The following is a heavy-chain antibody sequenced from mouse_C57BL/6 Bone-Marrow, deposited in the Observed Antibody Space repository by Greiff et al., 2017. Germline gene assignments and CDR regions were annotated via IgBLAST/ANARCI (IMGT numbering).Heavy chain of an antibody. J-gene: IGHJ2*01. V-gene: IGHV1-69*01. CDR2: IDPSDSYT. CDR1: GYTFTSYW. CDR3: ARSFITTVVKDY. D-gene: IGHD1-1*01. Sequence: QVQLQQPGAELVMPGASVKLSCKASGYTFTSYWMHWVKQRPGQGLEWIGEIDPSDSYTNYKQKFKGKSTLTVDKSSSTAYMQLSSLTSEDSAVYFCARSFITTVVKDYWGQGTTLTGSS.